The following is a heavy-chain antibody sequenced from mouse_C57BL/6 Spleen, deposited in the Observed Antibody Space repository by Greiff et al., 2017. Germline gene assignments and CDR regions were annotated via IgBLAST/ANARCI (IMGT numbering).Heavy chain of an antibody. Sequence: EVKVVESGGGLVKPGGSLKLSCAASGFTFSDYGMHWVRQAPEKGLEWVAYISSGSSTIYYADTVKGRFTISRDNAKNTLFLQMTSLRSEDTAMYYCARPRSSDWYFDVWGTGTTVTVSS. CDR2: ISSGSSTI. CDR1: GFTFSDYG. D-gene: IGHD1-1*01. J-gene: IGHJ1*03. V-gene: IGHV5-17*01. CDR3: ARPRSSDWYFDV.